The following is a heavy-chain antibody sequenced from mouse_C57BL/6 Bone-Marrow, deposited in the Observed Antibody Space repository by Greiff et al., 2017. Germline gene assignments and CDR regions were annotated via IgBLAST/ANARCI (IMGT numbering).Heavy chain of an antibody. CDR2: IYPGDGDT. CDR1: GYAFSSSW. CDR3: ARLITTVVGDY. Sequence: QVQLKQSGPELVKPGASVKISCKASGYAFSSSWMNWVKQRPGKGLEWIGRIYPGDGDTNYNGKFKGKATLTADKSSSTAYMQLSSLTSEDSAVYFCARLITTVVGDYWGQGTTLTVSS. J-gene: IGHJ2*01. D-gene: IGHD1-1*01. V-gene: IGHV1-82*01.